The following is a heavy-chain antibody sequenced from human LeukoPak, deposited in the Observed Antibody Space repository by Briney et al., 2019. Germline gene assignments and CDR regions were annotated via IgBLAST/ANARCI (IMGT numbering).Heavy chain of an antibody. CDR1: GFTFDDYA. J-gene: IGHJ6*03. Sequence: PGGSLRLSCAASGFTFDDYAMHWVRQAPGKGLEWVPGISWNSGSIGYADSVKGRFTVSRDNAKNSLYLQMNSLRAEDTALYYCAKDRGSGSDYYYYYMDVWGKGTTVTISS. D-gene: IGHD3-22*01. V-gene: IGHV3-9*01. CDR2: ISWNSGSI. CDR3: AKDRGSGSDYYYYYMDV.